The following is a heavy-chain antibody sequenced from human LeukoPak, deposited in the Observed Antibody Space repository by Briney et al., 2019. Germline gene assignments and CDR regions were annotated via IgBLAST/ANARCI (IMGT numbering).Heavy chain of an antibody. J-gene: IGHJ4*02. CDR2: IYYSGST. D-gene: IGHD5-24*01. CDR3: ARVRDGYPGYFDF. CDR1: GDSISTADFY. V-gene: IGHV4-30-4*01. Sequence: SETLSLTCTVSGDSISTADFYWSCVRQPPGKGLEWIGFIYYSGSTYYNPSLKSRVTVSKDTSKNQFSLKVRSMTAADTAVYYCARVRDGYPGYFDFWGQGTLVSVSS.